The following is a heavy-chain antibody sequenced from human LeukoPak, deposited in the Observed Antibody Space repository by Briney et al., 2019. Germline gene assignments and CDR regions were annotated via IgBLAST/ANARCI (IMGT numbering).Heavy chain of an antibody. CDR2: SSSSTTI. D-gene: IGHD6-13*01. CDR3: AKDQIAAAGPDAFDI. V-gene: IGHV3-48*04. J-gene: IGHJ3*02. Sequence: SSSSTTIYYADSVKGHFTISRDNARNSLYLQMNSLRVEDTAVYYCAKDQIAAAGPDAFDIWGQGTMVTVSS.